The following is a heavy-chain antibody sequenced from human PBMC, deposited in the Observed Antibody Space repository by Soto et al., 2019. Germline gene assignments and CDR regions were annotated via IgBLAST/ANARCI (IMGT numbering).Heavy chain of an antibody. CDR3: AKDDSSGYIIDY. Sequence: PGGSLRLSCAASGFTFSSYGMHWVRQAPGKGLEWVAVISYDGGNKYYADSVKGRFTISRDNSKNTLYLQMNSLRAEDTAVYYCAKDDSSGYIIDYWGQGTLVTVSS. J-gene: IGHJ4*02. CDR2: ISYDGGNK. V-gene: IGHV3-30*18. CDR1: GFTFSSYG. D-gene: IGHD3-22*01.